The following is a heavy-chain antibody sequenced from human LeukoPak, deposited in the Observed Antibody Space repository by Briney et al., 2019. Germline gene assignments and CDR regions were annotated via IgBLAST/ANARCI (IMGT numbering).Heavy chain of an antibody. CDR3: AADGVVAHHNWFDP. V-gene: IGHV1-58*02. J-gene: IGHJ5*02. Sequence: GTSVKVSCKASGFTFTSSAMQWVRQARGQRLEWIGWIVVGSGNTNYAQKSQERVTITRDMSTSTAYMELSSLRSEDTAVYYCAADGVVAHHNWFDPWGQGTLVTVSS. CDR1: GFTFTSSA. D-gene: IGHD2-15*01. CDR2: IVVGSGNT.